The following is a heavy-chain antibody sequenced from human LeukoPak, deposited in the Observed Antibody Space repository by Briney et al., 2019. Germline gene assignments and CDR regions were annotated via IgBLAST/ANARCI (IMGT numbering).Heavy chain of an antibody. V-gene: IGHV4-59*08. CDR1: GGSISSYY. Sequence: SETLSLTCTVSGGSISSYYWSWIRQPPGKGLEWIGYIYYSGSTYYNPSLKSRVTISVDTSKNQFSLKLSSVTAADTAVYYCGRHECSGGSCSFDPWGQGTLVTVSS. D-gene: IGHD2-15*01. CDR3: GRHECSGGSCSFDP. J-gene: IGHJ5*02. CDR2: IYYSGST.